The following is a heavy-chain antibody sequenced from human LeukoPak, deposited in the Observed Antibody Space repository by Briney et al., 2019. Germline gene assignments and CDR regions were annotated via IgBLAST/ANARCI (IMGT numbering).Heavy chain of an antibody. J-gene: IGHJ4*02. CDR3: ARCSPGDSSNFYAVLQY. D-gene: IGHD3-22*01. CDR2: INPVFGTT. V-gene: IGHV1-69*06. CDR1: GGTFISYP. Sequence: ASVKVSCKASGGTFISYPVSWVRLTPGQGREWLGGINPVFGTTTYAQKFQAKVTKPADKSTKTTNLEISSLKSDDTAVYYCARCSPGDSSNFYAVLQYWGQGTQVTVST.